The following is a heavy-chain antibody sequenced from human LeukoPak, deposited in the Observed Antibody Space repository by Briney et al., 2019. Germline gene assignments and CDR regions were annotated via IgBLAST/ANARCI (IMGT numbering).Heavy chain of an antibody. V-gene: IGHV3-53*01. D-gene: IGHD1-26*01. J-gene: IGHJ4*02. CDR1: GFSVSGHY. Sequence: GGSLRLSCAASGFSVSGHYMNWVRQAPGKGLEWVSVIYADGGRYYADSVKGRFTISRDNSNNILSLQMNSLRVEDTAVYYCTKGLVGALAFEYWGQGTLVTVSS. CDR2: IYADGGR. CDR3: TKGLVGALAFEY.